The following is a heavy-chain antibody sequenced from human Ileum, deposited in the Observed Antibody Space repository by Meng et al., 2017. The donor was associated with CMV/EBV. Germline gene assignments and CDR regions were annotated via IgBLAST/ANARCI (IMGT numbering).Heavy chain of an antibody. Sequence: SCAASGFTFSSYSMNWVRQAPGKGLEWVSSISSSSSYIYYADSVKGRFTISRDNAKNSLYLQMNSLRDEDTAVYYCARGAYSPPYYYYGMDVWGQGTTVTVSS. J-gene: IGHJ6*02. CDR2: ISSSSSYI. D-gene: IGHD4-11*01. V-gene: IGHV3-21*01. CDR3: ARGAYSPPYYYYGMDV. CDR1: GFTFSSYS.